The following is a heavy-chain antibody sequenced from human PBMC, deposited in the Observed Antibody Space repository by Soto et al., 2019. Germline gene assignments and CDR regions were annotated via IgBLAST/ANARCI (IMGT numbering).Heavy chain of an antibody. Sequence: GGSLRLSCAASGFTFSSYWMHWVRQAPGKGLVWVSRINSDGSSTSYADSVKGRFTISRDNAKNTLYLQMNSLRAEDTAVYYCARSDDLTKLYYYYYGMDVWGQGTTVTVSS. CDR3: ARSDDLTKLYYYYYGMDV. V-gene: IGHV3-74*01. D-gene: IGHD2-2*01. J-gene: IGHJ6*02. CDR1: GFTFSSYW. CDR2: INSDGSST.